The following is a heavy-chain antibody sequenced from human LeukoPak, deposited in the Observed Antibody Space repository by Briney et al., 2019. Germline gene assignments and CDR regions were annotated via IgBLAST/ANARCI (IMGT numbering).Heavy chain of an antibody. D-gene: IGHD6-19*01. Sequence: GASVKVSCKASGGTFSSYAISWVRQAPGQGLEWMGGIIPIFGTANYAQKFQGRVTITADESTSTAYMELSSLRSEDTAVYYCARSIPVAGTFRNWFDPWGQGTLVTVSS. J-gene: IGHJ5*02. CDR2: IIPIFGTA. CDR3: ARSIPVAGTFRNWFDP. CDR1: GGTFSSYA. V-gene: IGHV1-69*13.